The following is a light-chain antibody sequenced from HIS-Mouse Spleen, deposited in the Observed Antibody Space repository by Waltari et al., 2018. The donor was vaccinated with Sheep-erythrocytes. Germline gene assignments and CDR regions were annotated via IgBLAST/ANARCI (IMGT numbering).Light chain of an antibody. J-gene: IGLJ3*02. CDR2: EVS. CDR1: SSDVGGYNY. V-gene: IGLV2-8*01. CDR3: SSYAGSNNWV. Sequence: QSALTQPPSASGSPGQSVTISCTGTSSDVGGYNYVYWYQQHPGKAPKLMIYEVSKRPSGVPDRFSGSKSGNTASLTVSGLQAEDEADYYCSSYAGSNNWVFDGGTKLTVL.